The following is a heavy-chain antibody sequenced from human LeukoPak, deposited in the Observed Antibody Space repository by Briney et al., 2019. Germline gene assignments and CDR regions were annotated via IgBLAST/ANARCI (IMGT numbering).Heavy chain of an antibody. CDR3: ARGQQWLLDY. CDR2: ITTTTSTI. J-gene: IGHJ4*02. D-gene: IGHD6-19*01. Sequence: CVSYITTTTSTIYYAASLKARFTISRDNAKNSLYLQMNSLRAEDTAVYYCARGQQWLLDYRGQGTLVTVSS. V-gene: IGHV3-48*01.